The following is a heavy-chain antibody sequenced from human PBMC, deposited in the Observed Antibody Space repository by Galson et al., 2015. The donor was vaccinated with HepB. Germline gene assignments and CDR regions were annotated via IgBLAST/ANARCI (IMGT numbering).Heavy chain of an antibody. Sequence: SLRLSCAASGFTFSAYDLYWVRQAPGKGLEWVSSITTRSSYIYYADSMRGRFTISRDTAKNSLFLQLGTLRAEDTAVYYCAKAGCSGAGCYLRYSWIDSWGQGTTVTVSS. CDR3: AKAGCSGAGCYLRYSWIDS. D-gene: IGHD2-2*01. CDR1: GFTFSAYD. CDR2: ITTRSSYI. V-gene: IGHV3-21*06. J-gene: IGHJ5*01.